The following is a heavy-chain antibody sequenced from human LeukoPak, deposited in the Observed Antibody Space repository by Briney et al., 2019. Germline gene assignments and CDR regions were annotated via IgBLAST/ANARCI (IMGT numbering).Heavy chain of an antibody. Sequence: GGSLRLSCAASGFTFSSYALSWVRQAPGKGLEWVSATSGSGSSTYYRDSVKGRFTISRDNSKNTLYLQMNSLRAEDTAVYYCAVWAAAGTDAARSDYWGQGTLVTVSS. CDR3: AVWAAAGTDAARSDY. CDR2: TSGSGSST. V-gene: IGHV3-23*01. CDR1: GFTFSSYA. J-gene: IGHJ4*02. D-gene: IGHD6-13*01.